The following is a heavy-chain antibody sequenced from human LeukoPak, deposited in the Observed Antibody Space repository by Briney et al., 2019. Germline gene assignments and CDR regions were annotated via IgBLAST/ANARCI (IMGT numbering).Heavy chain of an antibody. CDR1: GFTVNIAW. CDR2: IKGKMDGGTT. Sequence: GGSLRLSCAASGFTVNIAWMGWVRQAPGRGLQWVARIKGKMDGGTTDYAAPVKGRFSISRDESKNTLYLQMNSLKTEDTAVYYCTSEAITIFGVAPPDYWGQGTPVTVSS. V-gene: IGHV3-15*01. CDR3: TSEAITIFGVAPPDY. J-gene: IGHJ4*02. D-gene: IGHD3-3*01.